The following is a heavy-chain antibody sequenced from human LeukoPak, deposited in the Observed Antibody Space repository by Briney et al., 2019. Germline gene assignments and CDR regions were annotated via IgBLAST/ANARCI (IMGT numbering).Heavy chain of an antibody. CDR1: GFTFSSAW. D-gene: IGHD2-15*01. CDR3: ARDRSTVVGLNYYYGMDV. V-gene: IGHV3-74*03. J-gene: IGHJ6*02. Sequence: GGSLRLSCAASGFTFSSAWMHWVRQAPGTGLVWVSRITDDATTTYADSVKGRFTISRDNAKNILYLQMNSLRAEDTAVYYCARDRSTVVGLNYYYGMDVWGQGTTVTVSS. CDR2: ITDDATT.